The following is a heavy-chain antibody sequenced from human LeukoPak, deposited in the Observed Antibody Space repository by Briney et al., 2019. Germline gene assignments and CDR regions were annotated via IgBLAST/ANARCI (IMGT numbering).Heavy chain of an antibody. D-gene: IGHD6-6*01. J-gene: IGHJ6*03. V-gene: IGHV1-2*06. Sequence: ASVKVTCKASGYTFTGYYMHWVRQAPGQGLEWMGRIYPNSGGTNYAQKFQGRVTMTRDTSISTAYMELSRLRSDDTAVYYGARDGQYSSSSHVHYYYYMDVWGKGTTVAVSS. CDR3: ARDGQYSSSSHVHYYYYMDV. CDR1: GYTFTGYY. CDR2: IYPNSGGT.